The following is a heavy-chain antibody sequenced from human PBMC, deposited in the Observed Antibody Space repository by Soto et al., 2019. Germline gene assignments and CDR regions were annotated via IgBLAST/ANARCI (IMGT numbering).Heavy chain of an antibody. CDR1: GGSISSSSHY. Sequence: QLQLQESGPGLVKPSETLSLTCTVSGGSISSSSHYWGWIRQPPGKGLEWIGSIYYSGSTYYNPSLKSRVTISVDTSKNQFSLKLNSVTAADTAVYFCARHVLVPAAIGGLDVWGQGTTVTVSS. CDR2: IYYSGST. CDR3: ARHVLVPAAIGGLDV. V-gene: IGHV4-39*01. D-gene: IGHD2-2*02. J-gene: IGHJ6*02.